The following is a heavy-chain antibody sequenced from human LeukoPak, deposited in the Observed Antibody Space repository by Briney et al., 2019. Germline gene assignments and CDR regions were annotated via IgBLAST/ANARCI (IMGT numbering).Heavy chain of an antibody. CDR3: AKPRGGDSWAFDI. CDR2: ISYDGSNK. D-gene: IGHD2-21*02. CDR1: GFTFSSYA. Sequence: PGRSLRLSCAASGFTFSSYAMHWVRQAPGKGLEWVGGISYDGSNKLHADSVRGRFTISRDNSKNTLYLQMNSLRPEDTAVYYCAKPRGGDSWAFDIWGQGTMVTVSS. V-gene: IGHV3-30*18. J-gene: IGHJ3*02.